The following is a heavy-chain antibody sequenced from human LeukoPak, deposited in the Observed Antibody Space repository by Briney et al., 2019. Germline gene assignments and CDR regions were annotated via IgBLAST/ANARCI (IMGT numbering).Heavy chain of an antibody. J-gene: IGHJ3*02. V-gene: IGHV1-69*13. D-gene: IGHD7-27*01. Sequence: SVKVSCKASGGTFSSYAISWVRQAPGQGLEWMGGIIPIFGTANYAQKFQGRVTITADESTSTAYMELSSLRSEDTAVYYCARSFNWVRAFDIWGQGTMVTVSS. CDR2: IIPIFGTA. CDR1: GGTFSSYA. CDR3: ARSFNWVRAFDI.